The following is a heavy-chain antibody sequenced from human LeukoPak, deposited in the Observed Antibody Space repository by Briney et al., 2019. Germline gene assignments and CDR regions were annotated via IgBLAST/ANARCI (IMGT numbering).Heavy chain of an antibody. CDR3: ARGPSSGYSYG. CDR2: IYYSGIT. D-gene: IGHD5-18*01. V-gene: IGHV4-59*01. J-gene: IGHJ4*02. CDR1: GGSISSYY. Sequence: SETLSLTCTVSGGSISSYYWSWIRQPPGKGLEWIGYIYYSGITNYNPSLKSRVTISVDTSKNQFSLNLSSVTAADTAVYYCARGPSSGYSYGWGQGTLVTVSS.